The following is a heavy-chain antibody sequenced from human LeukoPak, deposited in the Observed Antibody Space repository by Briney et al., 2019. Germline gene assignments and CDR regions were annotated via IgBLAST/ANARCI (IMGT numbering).Heavy chain of an antibody. CDR3: ARSDGIVGEEAWFDP. D-gene: IGHD1-26*01. Sequence: PSETLSLTRSVSGGSISTFHWHWIRQPPGKGLEWVGYIFSSDITNYNPSLRSRVTISVDTSKNQFSLKLRSVTAADTAVYFCARSDGIVGEEAWFDPWGQGTLVTVSS. CDR2: IFSSDIT. V-gene: IGHV4-4*09. J-gene: IGHJ5*02. CDR1: GGSISTFH.